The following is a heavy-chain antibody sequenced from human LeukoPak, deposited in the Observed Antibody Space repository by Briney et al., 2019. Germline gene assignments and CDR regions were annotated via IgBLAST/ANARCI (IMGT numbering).Heavy chain of an antibody. CDR3: ARGQKTCSSNSCYIL. V-gene: IGHV1-8*01. Sequence: ASVKVSCKASGYTFTSYDINWVRQATGQALEWMGWMNPNSGNTGYAQNFQGRVTMTRNTSISTAYMELSSLRSEDTAVYYCARGQKTCSSNSCYILWGQGTLVTVSS. D-gene: IGHD2-2*02. CDR1: GYTFTSYD. CDR2: MNPNSGNT. J-gene: IGHJ4*02.